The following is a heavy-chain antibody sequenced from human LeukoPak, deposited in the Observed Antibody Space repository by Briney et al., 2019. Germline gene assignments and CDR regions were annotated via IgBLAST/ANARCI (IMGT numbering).Heavy chain of an antibody. J-gene: IGHJ4*02. Sequence: SETLSLTCAVYGGSFSGYYWSWLRQPPGKGLEWIGEINHSGSTNYNPSLRSRVTISVDMSKNQFSLKLSSVTAADTAVYYCARGGYSYGYGVGNDYWGQGTLVTVSS. CDR3: ARGGYSYGYGVGNDY. CDR1: GGSFSGYY. D-gene: IGHD5-18*01. CDR2: INHSGST. V-gene: IGHV4-34*01.